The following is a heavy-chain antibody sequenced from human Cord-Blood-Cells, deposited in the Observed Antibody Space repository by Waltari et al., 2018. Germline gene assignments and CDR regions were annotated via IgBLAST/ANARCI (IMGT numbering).Heavy chain of an antibody. D-gene: IGHD7-27*01. V-gene: IGHV6-1*01. J-gene: IGHJ4*02. Sequence: QVQLQQSGPGLVKPSQTPSLPCAISGDSVSSNSAACNWPRQSPPRGLEWLGRTYYRSKLYNDYAVSVKSRITINPDTSKNQFSLQLNSVTPEDTAVYYCARGTGDRPFDFDYWGQGTLVTVSS. CDR1: GDSVSSNSAA. CDR2: TYYRSKLYN. CDR3: ARGTGDRPFDFDY.